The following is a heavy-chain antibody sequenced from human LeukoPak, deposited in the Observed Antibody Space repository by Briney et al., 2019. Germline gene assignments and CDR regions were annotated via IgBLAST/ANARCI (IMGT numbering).Heavy chain of an antibody. V-gene: IGHV3-53*05. CDR2: IYSGGST. J-gene: IGHJ4*02. CDR1: GFTVSSNY. D-gene: IGHD6-6*01. CDR3: AGGSSSSAYPFDY. Sequence: GGSLRLSCAASGFTVSSNYMSWVRQAPGKGLEWVSVIYSGGSTYYADSVKGRFTISRDNSKNTLYLQMNSLRAEDTAVYYCAGGSSSSAYPFDYWGQGTLVTVSS.